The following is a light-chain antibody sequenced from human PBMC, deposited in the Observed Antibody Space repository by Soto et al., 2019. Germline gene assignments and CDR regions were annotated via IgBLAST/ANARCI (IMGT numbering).Light chain of an antibody. Sequence: HSALTQPASVSGSPGQSITISFPGTSSDVGSYNLVSWYQQHPGKAPKLMIYEGSKRPSGVSNRFSGSKSGNTASLTISGLQAEDEADYYGCSYAGSSTLFGTGTKRTVL. CDR3: CSYAGSSTL. CDR1: SSDVGSYNL. CDR2: EGS. J-gene: IGLJ1*01. V-gene: IGLV2-23*01.